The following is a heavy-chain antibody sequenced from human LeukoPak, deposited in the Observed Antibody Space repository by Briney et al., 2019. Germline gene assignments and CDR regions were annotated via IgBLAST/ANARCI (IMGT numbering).Heavy chain of an antibody. CDR2: IYPGDSDT. V-gene: IGHV5-51*01. CDR3: ARLRPMGPSTH. CDR1: GYRFTSYW. D-gene: IGHD2-2*01. J-gene: IGHJ4*02. Sequence: GESLKISCKGSGYRFTSYWIAWVRQVPGKGLEWMGIIYPGDSDTRYRPSFQGQVTISADQSISTAYLQWSSLKASDTAMYYCARLRPMGPSTHWGQGTLVTVSS.